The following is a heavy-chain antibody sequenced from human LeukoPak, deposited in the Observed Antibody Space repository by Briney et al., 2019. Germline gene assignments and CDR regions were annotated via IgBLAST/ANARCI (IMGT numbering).Heavy chain of an antibody. CDR3: ARTVAALYYFDY. V-gene: IGHV1-46*01. J-gene: IGHJ4*02. D-gene: IGHD4-23*01. CDR1: GDTFTSYY. Sequence: ASVKISCNAPGDTFTSYYIHWVRRAPGQGLEWLGIINSSGGYYAQKFQGRVTMTRDTSTNIVYMELSSLRSEDTAVYYCARTVAALYYFDYWGQGTLVTVSS. CDR2: INSSGGY.